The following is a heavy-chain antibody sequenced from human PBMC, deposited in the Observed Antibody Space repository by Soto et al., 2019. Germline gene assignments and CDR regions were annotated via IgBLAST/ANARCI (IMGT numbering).Heavy chain of an antibody. CDR3: ARIMGPIVRGRYCYYDYFMDV. D-gene: IGHD3-10*01. J-gene: IGHJ6*03. CDR2: IYYSGST. Sequence: SRIMQNPGKGLEWIWYIYYSGSTNYNPSLKSRVTISVDTSKNQFSLKLSSVTAADTAVYYCARIMGPIVRGRYCYYDYFMDVRVNRTTVTVSS. V-gene: IGHV4-59*01.